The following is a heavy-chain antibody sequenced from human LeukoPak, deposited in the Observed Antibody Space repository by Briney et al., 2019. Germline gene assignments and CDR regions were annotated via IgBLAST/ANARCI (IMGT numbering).Heavy chain of an antibody. CDR2: INSDGSST. CDR1: GFTFSSHW. D-gene: IGHD3-10*01. V-gene: IGHV3-74*01. J-gene: IGHJ4*02. Sequence: GGSLRLSCAASGFTFSSHWMHWFRQAPGKGLVWVSRINSDGSSTSYADSVKGRFTISRDNAKNTLYLQMNSLRAEDTAVYYCARGPPYGSGSYYPGDYWGQGTLVTVSS. CDR3: ARGPPYGSGSYYPGDY.